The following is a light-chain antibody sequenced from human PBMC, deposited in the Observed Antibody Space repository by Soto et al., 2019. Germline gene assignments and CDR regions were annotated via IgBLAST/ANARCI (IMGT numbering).Light chain of an antibody. Sequence: DIQMTQSPSTLSASVGDRVTITCRASQSINTCLAWYQQKPGKAPKLLIYDASSLQSGVSSRFSGSGSGTEFTLAISSLQPDDSATYYCQQFHTYYTFGQGTKLEIK. CDR3: QQFHTYYT. J-gene: IGKJ2*01. CDR1: QSINTC. CDR2: DAS. V-gene: IGKV1-5*01.